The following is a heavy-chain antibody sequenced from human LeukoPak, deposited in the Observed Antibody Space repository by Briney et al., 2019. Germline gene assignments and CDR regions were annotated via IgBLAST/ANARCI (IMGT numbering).Heavy chain of an antibody. Sequence: PSETLSLTCTVSGNSISSGDNYWSWIRQPAGKGLEWIGRIYTSGSTNYNPSLKSRVTISGDTSKNQFSLRLSSVTAADTAVYYCARAPYSYDINGWVPFDYWGQGTLVTVSS. CDR1: GNSISSGDNY. V-gene: IGHV4-61*02. CDR3: ARAPYSYDINGWVPFDY. D-gene: IGHD3-22*01. CDR2: IYTSGST. J-gene: IGHJ4*02.